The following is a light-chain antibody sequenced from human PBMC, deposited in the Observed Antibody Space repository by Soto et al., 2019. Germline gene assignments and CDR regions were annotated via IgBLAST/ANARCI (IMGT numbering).Light chain of an antibody. Sequence: QSVLTQPASVSGSPGQAMTISCSGTSSDVGAFNYVSWYQQHPGKAPKLMIYDVSNRPSGVSNRFSGSKSGNTASLTISGLRAEDEADYYCNSYTSNNTYVFGTGTKVTVL. CDR1: SSDVGAFNY. CDR2: DVS. CDR3: NSYTSNNTYV. V-gene: IGLV2-14*03. J-gene: IGLJ1*01.